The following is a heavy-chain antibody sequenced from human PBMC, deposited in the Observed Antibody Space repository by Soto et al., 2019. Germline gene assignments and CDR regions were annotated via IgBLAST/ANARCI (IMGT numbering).Heavy chain of an antibody. CDR3: AKDTHRLRAYGMDV. Sequence: EVPLLESGGGLVQPGGSLRLSCAASGFTFSSYAMSWVRQAPGKGLEWVSAISGSGGSTYYADSVKGRFTISRDNSKNTLYLQMNSLRAEDTAVYYCAKDTHRLRAYGMDVWGQGTTVTVSS. D-gene: IGHD4-17*01. V-gene: IGHV3-23*01. CDR2: ISGSGGST. J-gene: IGHJ6*02. CDR1: GFTFSSYA.